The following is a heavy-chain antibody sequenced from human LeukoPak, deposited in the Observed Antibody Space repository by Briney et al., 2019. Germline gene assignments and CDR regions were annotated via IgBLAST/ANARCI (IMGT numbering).Heavy chain of an antibody. V-gene: IGHV3-30*04. D-gene: IGHD5-18*01. CDR2: ISYDGSNK. CDR1: GLTFSSYT. CDR3: ARGLRAYSYGSFDY. J-gene: IGHJ4*02. Sequence: GGTLRLSCAASGLTFSSYTMHWVRQAPGKGLEWVAVISYDGSNKYYADSVKGRFTISRDNSKNTLYLQMNSLRPEDTAVYYCARGLRAYSYGSFDYWGQGTLVTVSS.